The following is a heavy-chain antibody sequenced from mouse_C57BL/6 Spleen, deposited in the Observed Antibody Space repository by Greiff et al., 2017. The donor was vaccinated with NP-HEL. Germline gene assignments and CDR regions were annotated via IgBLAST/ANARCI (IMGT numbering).Heavy chain of an antibody. Sequence: EVKLMESGEGLVKPGGSLKLSCAASGFTFSSYAMSWVRQTPEKRLEWVAYISSGGDYIYYADTVKGRFTISRDNARNTLYLQMSSLKSEDTAMYYCTSAITTVVDPYWYFDVWGTGTTVTVSS. CDR3: TSAITTVVDPYWYFDV. D-gene: IGHD1-1*01. CDR1: GFTFSSYA. V-gene: IGHV5-9-1*02. CDR2: ISSGGDYI. J-gene: IGHJ1*03.